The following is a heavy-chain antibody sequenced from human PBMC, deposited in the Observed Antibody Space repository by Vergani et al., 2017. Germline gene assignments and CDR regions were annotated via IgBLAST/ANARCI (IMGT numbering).Heavy chain of an antibody. CDR3: AKGHYYYYMDV. J-gene: IGHJ6*03. V-gene: IGHV3-9*01. Sequence: EVQLVESGGGLVQPGRSLRLSCAASGFTFDDYAMHWVRQAPGKGLEWGSGISWNSGSIGYADSVKGRFTISRDNAKNSLYLQMNSLRAEDTALYYCAKGHYYYYMDVWGKGTTVTVSS. CDR2: ISWNSGSI. CDR1: GFTFDDYA.